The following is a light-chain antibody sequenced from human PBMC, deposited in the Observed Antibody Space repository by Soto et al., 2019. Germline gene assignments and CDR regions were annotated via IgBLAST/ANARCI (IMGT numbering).Light chain of an antibody. V-gene: IGKV1-5*03. CDR2: KAS. CDR3: QQYNSYSPWT. CDR1: QSISSW. J-gene: IGKJ1*01. Sequence: DIQMTQSPSTLSASVGDRVTITCRASQSISSWLAWYQQKPGKAPKLLIYKASSLETGVPSRFSGSASGTEFTLTISSLQSDDFATYYCQQYNSYSPWTFGQGTKVEIK.